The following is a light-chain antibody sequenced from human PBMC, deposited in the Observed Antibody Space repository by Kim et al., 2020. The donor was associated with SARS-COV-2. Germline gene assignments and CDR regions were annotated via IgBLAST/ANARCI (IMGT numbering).Light chain of an antibody. CDR2: VNSDGSH. Sequence: QPALTQSPSASASLGASVTLTCTLSSGHSNYGITWLQQQPEKGPRFLMRVNSDGSHSKGDGIPDRFSGSRSGAERYLTISSLQSDDEADYYCQTWGTGTWVFGGGTQLTVL. CDR1: SGHSNYG. J-gene: IGLJ3*02. CDR3: QTWGTGTWV. V-gene: IGLV4-69*01.